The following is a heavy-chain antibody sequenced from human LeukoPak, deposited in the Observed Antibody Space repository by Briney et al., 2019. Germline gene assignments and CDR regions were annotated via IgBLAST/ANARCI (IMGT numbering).Heavy chain of an antibody. V-gene: IGHV4-30-2*01. Sequence: SETLSLTCTVSGGSISSGGYYWSWIRQPPGKGLEWIGYIYHSGSTYYNPSLKSRVTISVDRSKNQFSLKLSSVTAADTAVYYCARVSSDYGDARLDYWGQGTLVTFSS. CDR3: ARVSSDYGDARLDY. D-gene: IGHD4-17*01. CDR1: GGSISSGGYY. J-gene: IGHJ4*02. CDR2: IYHSGST.